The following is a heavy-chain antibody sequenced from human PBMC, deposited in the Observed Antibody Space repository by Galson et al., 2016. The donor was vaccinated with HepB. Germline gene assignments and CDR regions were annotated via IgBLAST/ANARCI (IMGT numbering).Heavy chain of an antibody. CDR1: GGPFSGHY. V-gene: IGHV4-34*01. J-gene: IGHJ3*01. CDR2: INYGEDT. CDR3: ARGRTERKWITFPAQFDV. Sequence: SETLSLTCGVQGGPFSGHYWSWIRQSPGKGLEWIGEINYGEDTNYNPSLAGRVAMSVDTSKNQLSLRLTSVTAADTAIYYCARGRTERKWITFPAQFDVWAQGTRVTV. D-gene: IGHD5-12*01.